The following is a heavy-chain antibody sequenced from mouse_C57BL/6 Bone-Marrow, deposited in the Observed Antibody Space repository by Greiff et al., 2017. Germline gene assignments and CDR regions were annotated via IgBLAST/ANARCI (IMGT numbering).Heavy chain of an antibody. V-gene: IGHV1-64*01. CDR3: ARSVRRGDYYAMDY. Sequence: QVQLQQPGAELVKPGASVKLSCKASGYTFTSYWMHWVKQRPGQGLEWIGMIHPNSGSTNYNEKFKSKATLTVDKSSSTAYMQLSSLTSDDSAVYYCARSVRRGDYYAMDYWGQGTSVTVSS. D-gene: IGHD2-14*01. J-gene: IGHJ4*01. CDR2: IHPNSGST. CDR1: GYTFTSYW.